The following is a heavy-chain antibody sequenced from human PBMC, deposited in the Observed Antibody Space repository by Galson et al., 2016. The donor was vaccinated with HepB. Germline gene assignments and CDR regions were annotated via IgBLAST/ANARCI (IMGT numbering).Heavy chain of an antibody. CDR3: ARSGEPS. V-gene: IGHV3-7*01. Sequence: SLRLSCAASGFTFSSYAMTWVRQAPGKGLEWVANINQDGIEKYYVGSVEGRFTISRDNAKKSLYLQMDSLRAEDTAVYYCARSGEPSWGQGTLVTVSS. CDR1: GFTFSSYA. CDR2: INQDGIEK. J-gene: IGHJ5*02. D-gene: IGHD4-17*01.